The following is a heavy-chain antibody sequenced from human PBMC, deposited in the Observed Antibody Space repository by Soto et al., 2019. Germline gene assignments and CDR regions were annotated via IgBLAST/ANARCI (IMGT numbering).Heavy chain of an antibody. Sequence: GESLKISCKASGYTFTHDSIAWVRQAPGKGLEWVGIIYPGDAQTRYSPSLQGQVTMSADKSTSTASLQLSSLRASDTAIYYCAGCNAPSLEGNWFDPWGQGNLVIVCS. J-gene: IGHJ5*02. CDR1: GYTFTHDS. CDR2: IYPGDAQT. V-gene: IGHV5-51*01. D-gene: IGHD2-8*01. CDR3: AGCNAPSLEGNWFDP.